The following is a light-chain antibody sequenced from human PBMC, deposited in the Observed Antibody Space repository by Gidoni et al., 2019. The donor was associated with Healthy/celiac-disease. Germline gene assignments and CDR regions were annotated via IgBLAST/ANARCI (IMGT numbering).Light chain of an antibody. Sequence: ELVLTQSPGTLSLSPGESFPLSCRASQSVSSIYLAWYQQKPGQAPRLLIYGASSRDTGIPDRFSGSGSGTDFTLTISRLEAEDVAVYYCQQYGSSPTTFGQGTKVEIK. J-gene: IGKJ1*01. V-gene: IGKV3-20*01. CDR1: QSVSSIY. CDR2: GAS. CDR3: QQYGSSPTT.